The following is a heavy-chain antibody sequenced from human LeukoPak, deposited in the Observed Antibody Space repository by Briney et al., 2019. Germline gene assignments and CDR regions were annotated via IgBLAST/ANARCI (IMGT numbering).Heavy chain of an antibody. CDR1: GFTFSSYW. J-gene: IGHJ4*02. CDR3: ARDGPPELPWFGENKFDY. CDR2: IKQDGSEK. Sequence: PGGSLRLSCAASGFTFSSYWMSWVRQAPGKGLEWVANIKQDGSEKYYVDSVKGRFTISRDNAKNSLYLQMNSLRAEDTAVYYCARDGPPELPWFGENKFDYWGQGTLVTVSS. D-gene: IGHD3-10*01. V-gene: IGHV3-7*01.